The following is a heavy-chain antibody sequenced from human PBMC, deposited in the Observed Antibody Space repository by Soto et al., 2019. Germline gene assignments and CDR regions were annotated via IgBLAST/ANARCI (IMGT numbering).Heavy chain of an antibody. J-gene: IGHJ5*02. CDR3: ARTAPNNYDFWSGYFWFDP. V-gene: IGHV1-18*01. D-gene: IGHD3-3*01. CDR1: GYTFTSYG. CDR2: ISAYNGNT. Sequence: ASVKVSCKASGYTFTSYGISWVRQAPGQGLEWMGWISAYNGNTNYAQKLQGRVTMTTDTSTSTAYMELRSLRSVDTAVYYCARTAPNNYDFWSGYFWFDPWGQATLVTVSS.